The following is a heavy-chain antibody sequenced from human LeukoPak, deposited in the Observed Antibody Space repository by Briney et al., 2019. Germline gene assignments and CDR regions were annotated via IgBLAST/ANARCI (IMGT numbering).Heavy chain of an antibody. CDR3: ARGGGSSSHY. D-gene: IGHD6-6*01. CDR1: GGSISSGGYY. V-gene: IGHV4-30-2*01. Sequence: SETLSLTCTVSGGSISSGGYYWSWIRQPPGKGLEWIGYIYHSGSTYYNPSLKGRVTISVDRSKNQFSLKLSSVTAADTAVYYCARGGGSSSHYWGQGTLVTVSS. CDR2: IYHSGST. J-gene: IGHJ4*02.